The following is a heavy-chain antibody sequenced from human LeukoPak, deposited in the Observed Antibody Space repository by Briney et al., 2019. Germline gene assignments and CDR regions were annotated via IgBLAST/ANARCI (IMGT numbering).Heavy chain of an antibody. Sequence: SETLSLTCTVSGGSISSGGYYWSWIRQHPGKGLEWIGYIYYSGSTYYNPSLKSRVTISVDTSKNQFSLKLGSVTAADTAVYYCARSSGYYQNWFDPWGQGTLVTVSS. J-gene: IGHJ5*02. CDR2: IYYSGST. CDR3: ARSSGYYQNWFDP. D-gene: IGHD3-22*01. CDR1: GGSISSGGYY. V-gene: IGHV4-31*03.